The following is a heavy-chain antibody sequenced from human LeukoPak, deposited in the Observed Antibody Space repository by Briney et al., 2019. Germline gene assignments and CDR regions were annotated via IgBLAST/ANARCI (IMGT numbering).Heavy chain of an antibody. Sequence: PGGSLRLSCAASGFTFSSYSMNWVRQAPGKGLEWVAVIWYDGSNKYYADSVKGRFTISRDNSKNTLYLQMNSLRAEDTAVYYCARDSGYVSDDAFDIWGQGTMVTVSS. CDR3: ARDSGYVSDDAFDI. CDR2: IWYDGSNK. D-gene: IGHD5-12*01. J-gene: IGHJ3*02. V-gene: IGHV3-33*08. CDR1: GFTFSSYS.